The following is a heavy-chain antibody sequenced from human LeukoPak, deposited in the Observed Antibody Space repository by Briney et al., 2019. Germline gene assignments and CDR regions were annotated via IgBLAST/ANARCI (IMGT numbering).Heavy chain of an antibody. CDR1: GFTFSSYG. CDR3: AKGGGYDPPFDY. D-gene: IGHD5-12*01. J-gene: IGHJ4*02. Sequence: AGGTLRLSCAASGFTFSSYGMSWVRQAPGKGLEWASAISGSGGSTYYADSVKGRFTISRDNSKNTLYLQMNSLRAEDTAVYYCAKGGGYDPPFDYWGQGTLVTVSS. CDR2: ISGSGGST. V-gene: IGHV3-23*01.